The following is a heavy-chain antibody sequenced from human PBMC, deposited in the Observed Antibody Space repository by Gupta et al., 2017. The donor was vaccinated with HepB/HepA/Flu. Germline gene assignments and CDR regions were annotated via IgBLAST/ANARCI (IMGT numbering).Heavy chain of an antibody. CDR2: IKHTGNT. CDR3: ARGANWAFDS. CDR1: GGSFSGYY. J-gene: IGHJ4*02. V-gene: IGHV4-34*01. D-gene: IGHD1-1*01. Sequence: QVPLHPCGAGLFTPSETLSLTCAVYGGSFSGYYWSWIRQPPGKGLEWSGDIKHTGNTNNNPSLKSRVTISGDMSKNQFSLVLSSVTAADTAVFYCARGANWAFDSWGKGALVTGSS.